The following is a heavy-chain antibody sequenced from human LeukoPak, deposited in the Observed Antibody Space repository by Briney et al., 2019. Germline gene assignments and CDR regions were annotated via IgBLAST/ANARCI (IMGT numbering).Heavy chain of an antibody. CDR3: ARGEYWFDP. V-gene: IGHV4-30-2*01. CDR1: GGSISSGGYS. J-gene: IGHJ5*02. Sequence: SQTLSLTCAVSGGSISSGGYSWSWIRQPPGKGLEWIGYIYHSGSTYYNPSLKSRLTISVDRSKNQFSLKLSPVTAADTAVYYCARGEYWFDPWGQGTLVTVSS. CDR2: IYHSGST.